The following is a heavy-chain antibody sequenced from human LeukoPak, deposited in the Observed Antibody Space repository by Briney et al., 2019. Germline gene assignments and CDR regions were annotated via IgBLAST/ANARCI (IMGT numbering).Heavy chain of an antibody. CDR2: ISSSSSHI. D-gene: IGHD3-10*01. CDR3: ARDLGPLGDIVFDI. CDR1: GFTFSSYT. J-gene: IGHJ3*02. V-gene: IGHV3-21*01. Sequence: PGRSLRPSSAASGFTFSSYTMSWVRQAPRNGLGWVSSISSSSSHIYYADSMKGRSTTSRDNAKNSLYLQTNSQIDEDPAVYYCARDLGPLGDIVFDIWGQGTMVTVS.